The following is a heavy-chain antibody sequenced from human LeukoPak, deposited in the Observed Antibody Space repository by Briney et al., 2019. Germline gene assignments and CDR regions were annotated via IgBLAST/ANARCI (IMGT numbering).Heavy chain of an antibody. V-gene: IGHV4-38-2*01. CDR1: GFSISSHSF. Sequence: SETLSLTCAVSGFSISSHSFWGWVRQPPGKGLEWIGSIYTSGTTYYNPSLKSRLAISIDTSKGQFSLRLTSVTAADTAIYYCTQISMITELTQYSFDSWGQGTLVTVSS. CDR3: TQISMITELTQYSFDS. J-gene: IGHJ4*02. CDR2: IYTSGTT. D-gene: IGHD3-3*02.